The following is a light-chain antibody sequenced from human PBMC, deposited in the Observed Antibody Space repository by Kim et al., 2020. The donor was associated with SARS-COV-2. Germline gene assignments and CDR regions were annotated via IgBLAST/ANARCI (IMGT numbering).Light chain of an antibody. CDR3: QQYHNLVS. CDR1: QDITNY. CDR2: DAS. V-gene: IGKV1-33*01. J-gene: IGKJ5*01. Sequence: DIQMTQAPSSLSASVGDRVTITCQASQDITNYLNWYQQKPGKAPKLLIYDASILEAGVPSRFSGSQSVTHFAFTITNLQPEDVATYYCQQYHNLVSFGQGTRLEIK.